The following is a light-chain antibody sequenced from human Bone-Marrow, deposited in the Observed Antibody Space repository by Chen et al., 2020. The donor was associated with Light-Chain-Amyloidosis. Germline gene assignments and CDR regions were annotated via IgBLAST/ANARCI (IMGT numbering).Light chain of an antibody. V-gene: IGKV1-5*01. CDR1: QSISSW. CDR2: DAS. CDR3: QQYNSSSLT. J-gene: IGKJ4*01. Sequence: DIQLTQSPSTLSASVGDRVTITCRASQSISSWLAWYQQKPGKAPKLLIYDASSLESVIPSRFSGSGSGTEFTLTIRSLQPDDFATYYCQQYNSSSLTFGGGTKVEIK.